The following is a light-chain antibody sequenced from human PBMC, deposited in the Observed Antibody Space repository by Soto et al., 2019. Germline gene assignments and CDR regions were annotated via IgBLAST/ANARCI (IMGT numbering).Light chain of an antibody. J-gene: IGKJ1*01. V-gene: IGKV3-11*01. Sequence: EIVLTQSPATLSLSPGERATLSCRASQSLSGTLAWFQQKPGQPPTLLIYGAYNRATGIPAWFTASWSGTDFTLTISSLEPEDLAVYYCQQRTLWPRTFGQGTKVEIK. CDR2: GAY. CDR3: QQRTLWPRT. CDR1: QSLSGT.